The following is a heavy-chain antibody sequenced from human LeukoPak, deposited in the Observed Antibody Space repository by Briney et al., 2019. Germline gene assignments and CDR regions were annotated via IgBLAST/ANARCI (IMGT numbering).Heavy chain of an antibody. Sequence: SETLSLTCAVYGGSFSGYYWSWIRQPPGKGLEWIGEINHSGSTNYNPSLKSRVTMSVDTSKNQFSLKLSSVTAADTAVYYCARVVSGDFWSGYDYFDYWGQGTLVTVSS. CDR1: GGSFSGYY. CDR2: INHSGST. CDR3: ARVVSGDFWSGYDYFDY. D-gene: IGHD3-3*01. V-gene: IGHV4-34*01. J-gene: IGHJ4*02.